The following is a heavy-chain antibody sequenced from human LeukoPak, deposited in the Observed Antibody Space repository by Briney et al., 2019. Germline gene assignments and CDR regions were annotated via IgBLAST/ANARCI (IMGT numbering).Heavy chain of an antibody. J-gene: IGHJ3*02. V-gene: IGHV4-39*01. CDR1: GGSISSNSYY. CDR3: ARRNVLTEGEAFDI. D-gene: IGHD3-16*01. Sequence: PSETLSLTCTVSGGSISSNSYYWGWIRQPPGKGLGWIGSIYYSGSTYYNPSLKSRVTISVDTSKNQFSLKLSSVTAADTAVYYCARRNVLTEGEAFDIWGQGTMVTVSS. CDR2: IYYSGST.